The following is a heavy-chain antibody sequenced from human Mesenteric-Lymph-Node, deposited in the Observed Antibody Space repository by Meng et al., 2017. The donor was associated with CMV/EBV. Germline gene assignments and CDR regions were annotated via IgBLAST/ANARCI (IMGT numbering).Heavy chain of an antibody. D-gene: IGHD2/OR15-2a*01. J-gene: IGHJ5*02. CDR3: ARGLLPPIWLDP. CDR1: GGTFNNYA. V-gene: IGHV1-69*01. CDR2: IIPDFDTT. Sequence: SCRASGGTFNNYAISWVRQAAGQGLEWMGGIIPDFDTTTYAQKFQGRVTITADESTSTAYMELSSLSSEDTAVYFCARGLLPPIWLDPWGQGTLVTVSS.